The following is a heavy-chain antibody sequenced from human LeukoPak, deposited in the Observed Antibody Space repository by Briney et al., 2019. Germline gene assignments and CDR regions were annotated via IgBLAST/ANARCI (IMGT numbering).Heavy chain of an antibody. D-gene: IGHD5-18*01. J-gene: IGHJ4*02. CDR2: ISGSGGST. CDR1: GFTFSSYA. CDR3: AKEGGGYSYGYQID. Sequence: PGGPLRLSCAASGFTFSSYAMSWVRQAPGKGLEWVSAISGSGGSTYYADSVKGRFTISRDNSKNTLYRQMNSLRAEDTAVYYCAKEGGGYSYGYQIDWGQGTLVTVSS. V-gene: IGHV3-23*01.